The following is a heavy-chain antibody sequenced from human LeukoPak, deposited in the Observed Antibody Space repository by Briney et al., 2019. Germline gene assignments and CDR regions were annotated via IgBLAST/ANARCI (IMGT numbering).Heavy chain of an antibody. D-gene: IGHD3-9*01. CDR1: GGSFSGHY. Sequence: PSETLSPTRAVYGGSFSGHYCGCIRQPPGKGLEWIGEINHSGTTNYNPSLKSRVTISVDTSKNQFSLKLSSVTAADTAVYYCAREGRLRYFDWLSEPNWFDPWGQGTLVTVSS. CDR3: AREGRLRYFDWLSEPNWFDP. CDR2: INHSGTT. V-gene: IGHV4-34*01. J-gene: IGHJ5*02.